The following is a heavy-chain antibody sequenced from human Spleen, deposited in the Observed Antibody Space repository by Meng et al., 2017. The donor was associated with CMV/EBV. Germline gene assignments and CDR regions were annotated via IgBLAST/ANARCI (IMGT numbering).Heavy chain of an antibody. CDR1: GDSVSSNSAA. D-gene: IGHD6-13*01. CDR3: ARDPAAFDL. J-gene: IGHJ5*02. Sequence: QGHLQQSVPGLVQPSQTLSLTCAISGDSVSSNSAAWNWIRQSPSGGLEWLGRTYYKSKWYNDYAESVKSRITINPDTSKNQFSLQLNSVTPEDTAVYYCARDPAAFDLWGQGILVTVSS. V-gene: IGHV6-1*01. CDR2: TYYKSKWYN.